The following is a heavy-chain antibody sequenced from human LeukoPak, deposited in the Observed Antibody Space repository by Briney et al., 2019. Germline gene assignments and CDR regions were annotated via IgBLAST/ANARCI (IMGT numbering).Heavy chain of an antibody. D-gene: IGHD3-10*01. V-gene: IGHV3-30-3*01. CDR1: GSTFSTYF. J-gene: IGHJ3*02. CDR3: ARERQDTIVHSGAFDI. CDR2: IASDGSHT. Sequence: PGRSLRLSCAASGSTFSTYFMHWVRQAPGKGLEWVAVIASDGSHTFYVESVKGRFTISRDNSKNTLYLQMNSLRAEDTAVYFCARERQDTIVHSGAFDIWGQGTMVTVSS.